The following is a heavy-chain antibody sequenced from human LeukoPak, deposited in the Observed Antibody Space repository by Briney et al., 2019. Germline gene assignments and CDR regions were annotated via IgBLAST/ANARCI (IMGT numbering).Heavy chain of an antibody. J-gene: IGHJ6*03. D-gene: IGHD4-17*01. CDR2: INTDGSST. V-gene: IGHV3-74*01. CDR3: AASTVTTDYFYYYMDV. CDR1: GVTFSSYW. Sequence: PGGSLRLSCAASGVTFSSYWMHWVRQAPGKGLVWVSRINTDGSSTSYADSVKGRFTTSRDNSKNTLYLQMNSLRAEDTAVYYCAASTVTTDYFYYYMDVWGKGTTVTVSS.